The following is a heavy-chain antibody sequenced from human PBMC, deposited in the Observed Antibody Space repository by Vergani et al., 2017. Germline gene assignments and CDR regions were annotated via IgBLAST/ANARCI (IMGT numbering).Heavy chain of an antibody. V-gene: IGHV3-73*01. J-gene: IGHJ4*02. CDR3: ARHPPGTAMVNFDY. Sequence: EVQLVESGGGLVQPGGSLRLSCAASGFTFSGSAMHWVRQASGKGLEWVGRIRSKANSYATAYAASVKGRFTISRDNAKNSLYLQMNSLRAEDTAVYYCARHPPGTAMVNFDYWGQGTLVTVSS. CDR1: GFTFSGSA. D-gene: IGHD5-18*01. CDR2: IRSKANSYAT.